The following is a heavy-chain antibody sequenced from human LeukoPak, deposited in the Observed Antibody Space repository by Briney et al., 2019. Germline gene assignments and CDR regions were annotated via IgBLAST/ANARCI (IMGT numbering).Heavy chain of an antibody. V-gene: IGHV4-34*01. CDR3: ARGRAVAGHGNYYYYMDV. J-gene: IGHJ6*03. CDR2: INHSGSI. CDR1: GGSFSGYY. Sequence: SETLSLTCAVYGGSFSGYYWSWIRQPPGKGLEWIGEINHSGSINYNPSLKSRVTISVDTSKNQFSLKLSSVTAADTAVYYCARGRAVAGHGNYYYYMDVWGKGTTVTISS. D-gene: IGHD6-19*01.